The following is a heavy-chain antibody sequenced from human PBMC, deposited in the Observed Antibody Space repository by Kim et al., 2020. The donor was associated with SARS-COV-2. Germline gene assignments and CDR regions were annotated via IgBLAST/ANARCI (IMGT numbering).Heavy chain of an antibody. V-gene: IGHV3-23*01. D-gene: IGHD6-19*01. J-gene: IGHJ3*02. CDR2: ISGSGGST. CDR1: GFTFSSYA. CDR3: ALGYSSGWDAFDI. Sequence: GGSLRLSCAASGFTFSSYAMSWVRQAPGKGLEWVSAISGSGGSTYYADSVKGRFTISRDNSKNTLYLQMNSLRAEDTAVYYCALGYSSGWDAFDIWGQGTMVTVSS.